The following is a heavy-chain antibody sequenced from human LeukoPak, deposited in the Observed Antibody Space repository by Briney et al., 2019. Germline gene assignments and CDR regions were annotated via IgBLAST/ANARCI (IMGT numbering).Heavy chain of an antibody. CDR3: ARGPGLEDAFDI. CDR1: GGSINSATYY. J-gene: IGHJ3*02. V-gene: IGHV4-39*07. Sequence: SETLSLTCTVSGGSINSATYYWGWIRQPPGKGLEWIGSIFYSGSTYYNPSLKSRVTISVDTSKNQFSLKLSSVTAADTAVYYCARGPGLEDAFDIWGQGTMVTVSS. D-gene: IGHD1-1*01. CDR2: IFYSGST.